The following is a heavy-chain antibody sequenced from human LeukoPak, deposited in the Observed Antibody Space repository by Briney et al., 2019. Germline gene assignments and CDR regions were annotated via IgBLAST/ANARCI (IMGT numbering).Heavy chain of an antibody. V-gene: IGHV5-51*01. CDR3: ARRSGSDALDI. CDR1: GYSFTSYW. J-gene: IGHJ3*02. Sequence: GESLKISCKGSGYSFTSYWIAWVRQMPGKGLEWMGIIYPGDSYTTYSPSFQGQVTISADKSISTAYLQWRSLRASDTAMYYCARRSGSDALDIWGQGTMVTVSS. D-gene: IGHD3-10*01. CDR2: IYPGDSYT.